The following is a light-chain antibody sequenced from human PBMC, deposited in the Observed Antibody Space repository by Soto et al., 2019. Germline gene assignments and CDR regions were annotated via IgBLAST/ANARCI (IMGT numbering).Light chain of an antibody. Sequence: EIVMTQSPVTLSASPGESATLSCRASQSVDNNVAWYQQKPGQAPRLLIVGSFARATGIPARFSGSGSGSEFTLTISGLQSEDFAVYYCQQYNNWPPVTFGQGTRLEI. CDR2: GSF. J-gene: IGKJ5*01. V-gene: IGKV3-15*01. CDR1: QSVDNN. CDR3: QQYNNWPPVT.